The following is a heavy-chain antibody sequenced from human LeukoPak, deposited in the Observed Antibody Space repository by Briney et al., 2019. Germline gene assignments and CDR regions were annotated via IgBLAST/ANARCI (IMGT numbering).Heavy chain of an antibody. CDR1: GYSFTSYA. V-gene: IGHV7-4-1*02. CDR3: AREVKVGAFDI. D-gene: IGHD1-26*01. Sequence: ASVKVSCKASGYSFTSYAMSWVRQAPGQGLEWLGWINTNTGKPMYAQGFTGRFVFSLDTSVSTTYLQISSLKAEDTAVYYCAREVKVGAFDIWGQGTMVTVSS. CDR2: INTNTGKP. J-gene: IGHJ3*02.